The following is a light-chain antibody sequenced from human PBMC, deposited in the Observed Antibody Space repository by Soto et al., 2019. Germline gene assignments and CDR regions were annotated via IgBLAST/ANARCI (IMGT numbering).Light chain of an antibody. V-gene: IGLV1-44*01. J-gene: IGLJ1*01. CDR3: ATWDDSRNGYV. Sequence: QAVVTQPPSASGTPGQRVTIPASGSTSNIGSNTVSWYQQLPGTAPRLLIYDNDERPSGVPDRFSGLKSATSASLAISGLQPEDEGDYYCATWDDSRNGYVFGPGTKVTVL. CDR1: TSNIGSNT. CDR2: DND.